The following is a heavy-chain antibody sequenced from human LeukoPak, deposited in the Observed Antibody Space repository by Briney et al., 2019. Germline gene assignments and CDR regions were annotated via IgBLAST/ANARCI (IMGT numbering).Heavy chain of an antibody. CDR3: AKEKTGSNYDC. D-gene: IGHD3-9*01. Sequence: GGSLRLSCAASGFTFSSYAMHWVRQAPGKGLEWVSAFYSGGVTYYADSVKGRFTISTDNSKNTLCLQMNSLRAEDTAVYYCAKEKTGSNYDCWGQGTLVTVSS. V-gene: IGHV3-53*01. CDR1: GFTFSSYA. J-gene: IGHJ4*02. CDR2: FYSGGVT.